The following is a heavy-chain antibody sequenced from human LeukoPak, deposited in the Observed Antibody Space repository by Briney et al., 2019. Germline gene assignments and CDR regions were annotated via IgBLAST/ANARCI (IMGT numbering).Heavy chain of an antibody. CDR3: ARTTLWFGELGYFDY. CDR1: GYTFTSYG. D-gene: IGHD3-10*01. CDR2: ISAYNGNT. J-gene: IGHJ4*02. Sequence: GASVKVSCKASGYTFTSYGISWVRQAPGQGLEWMGWISAYNGNTNYAQKLQGRVTMTTDTSTSTAYMELRSLRSDDTAVYYCARTTLWFGELGYFDYWGQGTLVTVSS. V-gene: IGHV1-18*01.